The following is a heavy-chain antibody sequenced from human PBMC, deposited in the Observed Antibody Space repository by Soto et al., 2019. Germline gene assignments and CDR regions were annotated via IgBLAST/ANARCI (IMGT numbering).Heavy chain of an antibody. Sequence: GGSLRLSCAASGFTCISYAMNWVRQTQEKGLEWVSSISSTSTYTHYADSVKGRFTISRDNANNSLFLQMNSLRAEDTAIYYCARGLALAGNYWGQGALVTVSS. D-gene: IGHD6-19*01. CDR2: ISSTSTYT. CDR3: ARGLALAGNY. V-gene: IGHV3-21*01. CDR1: GFTCISYA. J-gene: IGHJ4*02.